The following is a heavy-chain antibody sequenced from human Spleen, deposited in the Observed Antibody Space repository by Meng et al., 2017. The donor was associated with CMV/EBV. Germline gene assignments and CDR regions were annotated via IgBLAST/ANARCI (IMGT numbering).Heavy chain of an antibody. J-gene: IGHJ4*02. D-gene: IGHD1-14*01. CDR1: GFPFRKAW. Sequence: GESLRLSCAGSGFPFRKAWMIWVRQAPGKGLEWVARIKTKVSGGTADYAAPVKGRFTISRDDSKSTLYLQMNSLKTEDTGVYYCTDTGALTPNWGQGTLVTVSS. CDR3: TDTGALTPN. V-gene: IGHV3-15*01. CDR2: IKTKVSGGTA.